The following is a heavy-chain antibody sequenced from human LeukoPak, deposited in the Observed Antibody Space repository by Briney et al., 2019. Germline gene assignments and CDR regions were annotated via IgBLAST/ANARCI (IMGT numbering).Heavy chain of an antibody. CDR1: GGSVSSGNYY. Sequence: SETLSLTCSVSGGSVSSGNYYWTWIRQPAGKGLEWIGRFYASGSTNYNPSLESRVAISLDTAQNQFSLKLSSVTAADTAVYYCARSLHDYSSSSRGRYYYYHMDVWGKGTTVTVS. CDR2: FYASGST. D-gene: IGHD6-6*01. J-gene: IGHJ6*03. CDR3: ARSLHDYSSSSRGRYYYYHMDV. V-gene: IGHV4-61*02.